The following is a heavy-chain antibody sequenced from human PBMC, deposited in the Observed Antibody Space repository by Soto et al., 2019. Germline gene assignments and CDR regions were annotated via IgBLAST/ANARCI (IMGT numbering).Heavy chain of an antibody. CDR3: ARTSRY. Sequence: TLSLTCTVSCGSISSVGYYWSWIRQHPGKCLEWIGYIYYIGIXXYNPSLKXXVTISVDTSNXQFSLXFLSVTAADTAVYYCARTSRYWAQGTPVNVPS. CDR2: IYYIGIX. J-gene: IGHJ4*02. V-gene: IGHV4-31*01. CDR1: CGSISSVGYY.